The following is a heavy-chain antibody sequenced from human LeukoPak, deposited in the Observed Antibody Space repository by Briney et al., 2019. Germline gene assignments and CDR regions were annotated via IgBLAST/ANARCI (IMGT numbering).Heavy chain of an antibody. CDR1: GFTFSNYE. V-gene: IGHV3-48*03. J-gene: IGHJ4*02. Sequence: GGSLRLSCAASGFTFSNYEMNWVRQAPGKGLDWVSYITGSGSTIYYADSVRGRFFISRDNAKKSLYLQMNSLRAEDTAVYYCARGLTYYDILTGFHDRLDYFDYWGQGTLVTVSS. D-gene: IGHD3-9*01. CDR3: ARGLTYYDILTGFHDRLDYFDY. CDR2: ITGSGSTI.